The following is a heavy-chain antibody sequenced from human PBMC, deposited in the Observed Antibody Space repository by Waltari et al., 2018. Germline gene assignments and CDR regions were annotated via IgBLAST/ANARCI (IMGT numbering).Heavy chain of an antibody. D-gene: IGHD2-2*01. CDR3: ARDTRLGYCSSTSCQDGMDV. Sequence: QLQLQESGPGLVKPSETLSLTCTVSGGSISSSSYYWGWIRQPPGKGLEWIGSIYYSRSTYYNPSLKSRVTISVDTSKNQFSLKLSSVTAADTAVYYCARDTRLGYCSSTSCQDGMDVWGKGTTVTISS. V-gene: IGHV4-39*07. CDR2: IYYSRST. J-gene: IGHJ6*04. CDR1: GGSISSSSYY.